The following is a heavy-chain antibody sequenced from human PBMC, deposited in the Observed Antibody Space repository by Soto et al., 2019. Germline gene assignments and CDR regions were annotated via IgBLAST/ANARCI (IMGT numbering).Heavy chain of an antibody. D-gene: IGHD3-9*01. CDR3: ARTTFYDIFTAYYSLFDY. J-gene: IGHJ4*02. CDR1: GGSISSGSFY. Sequence: QVQLQESGPGLVKPSQTLTLTCTVSGGSISSGSFYWSWIRQHPGKGLEWIGRISDSGSSYYNPSLASRVTISVDTSKNQFSLKLSAVTAADTAVYFCARTTFYDIFTAYYSLFDYWGQGTLVTVSS. CDR2: ISDSGSS. V-gene: IGHV4-31*03.